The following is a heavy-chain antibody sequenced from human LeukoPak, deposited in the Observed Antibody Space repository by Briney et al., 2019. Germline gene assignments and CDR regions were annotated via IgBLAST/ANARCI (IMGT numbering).Heavy chain of an antibody. D-gene: IGHD4-23*01. J-gene: IGHJ4*02. CDR3: ARDLMLADNGGSSAHDY. CDR2: ISSSRNYI. CDR1: GFTFSSYE. Sequence: GGSLRLSCAASGFTFSSYEMNWVRQAPGKGLEWVSSISSSRNYIYYSDSVKGRFTVSRDNVRNTLYLQMNSLRAEDTAVYYCARDLMLADNGGSSAHDYWGQGTLVTVSS. V-gene: IGHV3-21*01.